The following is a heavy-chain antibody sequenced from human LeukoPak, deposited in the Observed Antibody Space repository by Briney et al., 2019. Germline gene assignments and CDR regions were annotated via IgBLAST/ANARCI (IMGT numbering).Heavy chain of an antibody. V-gene: IGHV1-18*04. Sequence: ASVKVSCKTSGYTLTSYTVTWVRQAPGQGLEYMGWISPYNGNTNSAQNVQDRLIMTTDTSTSTAYMELRSLTSDDTAVYFCARKDQLLDDAFDIWGQGTMVTVSS. CDR3: ARKDQLLDDAFDI. CDR1: GYTLTSYT. J-gene: IGHJ3*02. CDR2: ISPYNGNT. D-gene: IGHD1-1*01.